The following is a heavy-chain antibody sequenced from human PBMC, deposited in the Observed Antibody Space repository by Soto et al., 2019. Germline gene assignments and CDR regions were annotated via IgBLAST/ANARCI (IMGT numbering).Heavy chain of an antibody. V-gene: IGHV1-18*01. CDR1: GYSFSKYG. Sequence: QVQLVQSGAEVKEPGATVKVSCKASGYSFSKYGISWVRQAPGQGLEWLGWINVKDGHINYGRNFQGRLILTTDTSTPTAYMELMTLRFDDTAVYYCARDFDFLFDYWGQGTWVTVSS. J-gene: IGHJ4*02. CDR2: INVKDGHI. CDR3: ARDFDFLFDY.